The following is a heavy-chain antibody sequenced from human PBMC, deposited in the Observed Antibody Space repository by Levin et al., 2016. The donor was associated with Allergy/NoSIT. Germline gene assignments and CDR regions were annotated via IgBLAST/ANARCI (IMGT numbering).Heavy chain of an antibody. J-gene: IGHJ6*02. D-gene: IGHD3-10*01. Sequence: WIRQPPGKGLEWIGYIYYSGSTNYHPSLKGRVTISVDPSKNQFSLKLSSVTAADTAVYYCARDASGGPMVRGVMVAYGMDVWGQGITVTVSS. V-gene: IGHV4-59*01. CDR3: ARDASGGPMVRGVMVAYGMDV. CDR2: IYYSGST.